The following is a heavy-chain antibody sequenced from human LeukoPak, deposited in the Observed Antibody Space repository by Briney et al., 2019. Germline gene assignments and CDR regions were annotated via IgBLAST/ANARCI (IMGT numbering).Heavy chain of an antibody. J-gene: IGHJ3*02. CDR1: GGSFSGYY. V-gene: IGHV4-34*01. CDR3: ARENMSSTSSYDAFDI. Sequence: SETLSLTCAVYGGSFSGYYWSWIRQPPGKGLEWIGEINHSGSTNYNPSLKSRVTISVDTSKNQFSLKLSSVTAADTAVYYCARENMSSTSSYDAFDIWGQGTMVTVSS. CDR2: INHSGST. D-gene: IGHD2-2*01.